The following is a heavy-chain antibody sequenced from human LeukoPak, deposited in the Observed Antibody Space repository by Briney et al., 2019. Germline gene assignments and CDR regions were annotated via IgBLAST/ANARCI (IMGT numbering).Heavy chain of an antibody. J-gene: IGHJ4*02. CDR2: IWHRGNNE. D-gene: IGHD1-1*01. Sequence: GGSLRLSCEASGFTFKDYGMHWVRQAPGKGLEWVAVIWHRGNNENYADSVKGRFTISRDNSKNTLYLQMNSLRADDTAVYYCARNWNGGFDYWGQGTLVTVSS. V-gene: IGHV3-33*01. CDR1: GFTFKDYG. CDR3: ARNWNGGFDY.